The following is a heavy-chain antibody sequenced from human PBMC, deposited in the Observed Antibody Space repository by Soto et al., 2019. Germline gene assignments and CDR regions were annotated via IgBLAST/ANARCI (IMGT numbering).Heavy chain of an antibody. D-gene: IGHD1-26*01. Sequence: SETLSLTCTVSCGSISSCDYYGSWIRQPPGKGLEWIGYIYYSGSTYYNPSLKSRVTISVDTSKNQFSLKLSSVTAADTAVYYCARGGYDGSYGMYVWGQGTTVTVSS. CDR1: CGSISSCDYY. J-gene: IGHJ6*02. CDR2: IYYSGST. V-gene: IGHV4-30-4*01. CDR3: ARGGYDGSYGMYV.